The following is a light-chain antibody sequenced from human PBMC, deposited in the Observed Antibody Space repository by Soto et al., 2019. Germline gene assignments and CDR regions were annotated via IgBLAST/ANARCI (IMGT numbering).Light chain of an antibody. Sequence: DRVSITCRASQSIGRCLAWYQQKPGKAPKLLIYDASRLKTVVPSRFSGSGSGTEFTLTISSLQPDDFANYYCQQYQRYSAFGQGTKVDIK. CDR1: QSIGRC. J-gene: IGKJ1*01. CDR2: DAS. V-gene: IGKV1-5*01. CDR3: QQYQRYSA.